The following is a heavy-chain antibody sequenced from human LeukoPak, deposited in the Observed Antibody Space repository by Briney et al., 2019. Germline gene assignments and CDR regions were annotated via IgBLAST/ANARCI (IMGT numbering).Heavy chain of an antibody. CDR2: IRNKATNYKT. Sequence: PGGSLRLSCEASGFTFSDYIMDWVRQAPGKGLDWVGRIRNKATNYKTEYAASVKGRFIISRGDSKNLLYLQMNSLKTEDTAIYYCSRALTDSGQGTLVTVSS. CDR1: GFTFSDYI. J-gene: IGHJ4*02. V-gene: IGHV3-72*01. CDR3: SRALTD.